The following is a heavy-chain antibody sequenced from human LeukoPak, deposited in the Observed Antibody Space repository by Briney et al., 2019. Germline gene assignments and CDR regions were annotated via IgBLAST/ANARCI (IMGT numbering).Heavy chain of an antibody. Sequence: GGSLRLSCAASGFTFSSYAMSWVRQAPGKGLEWVSAISGSGGSTYYADSVKGRFTISRDNSKNTLYLQMNSLRAEDTAVYYCASSRGNSGSYPLDYWGQGTLVTVSS. CDR2: ISGSGGST. CDR1: GFTFSSYA. V-gene: IGHV3-23*01. D-gene: IGHD1-26*01. CDR3: ASSRGNSGSYPLDY. J-gene: IGHJ4*02.